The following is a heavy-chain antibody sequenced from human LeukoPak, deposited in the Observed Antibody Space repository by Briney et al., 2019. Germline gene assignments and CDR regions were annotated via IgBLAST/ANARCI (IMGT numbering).Heavy chain of an antibody. CDR1: GFTFSNYA. J-gene: IGHJ5*02. D-gene: IGHD1-7*01. CDR3: AKSNVVSLGGTNWFDP. V-gene: IGHV3-23*01. Sequence: PGGSLRLSCAASGFTFSNYAMNWVRQAPGKGLEWVSVISGSGTTTIYADSVKGRFTISRDNSKSTLYLQMNSLRAEDTAVYHCAKSNVVSLGGTNWFDPWGQGTLVTVSS. CDR2: ISGSGTTT.